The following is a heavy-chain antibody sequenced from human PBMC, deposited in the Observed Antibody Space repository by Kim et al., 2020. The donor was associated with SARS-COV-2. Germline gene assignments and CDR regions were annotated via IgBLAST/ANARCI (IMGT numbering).Heavy chain of an antibody. D-gene: IGHD3-3*01. Sequence: GGSLRLSCAASGFSFSSYWMHWVRQAPGKGLEWVSQINNDGSGTSYVDAAKGRVTVSSDNAENTLYLQMARLSAEDTAVYYCASFVVEKDRGQGSRVTGS. CDR2: INNDGSGT. J-gene: IGHJ1*01. V-gene: IGHV3-74*01. CDR3: ASFVVEKD. CDR1: GFSFSSYW.